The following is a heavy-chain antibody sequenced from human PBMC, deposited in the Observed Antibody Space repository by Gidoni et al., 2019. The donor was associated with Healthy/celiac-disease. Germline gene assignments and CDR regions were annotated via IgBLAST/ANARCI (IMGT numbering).Heavy chain of an antibody. CDR3: ARDIVDSSGYYYYFDY. CDR1: GFTFSSYG. CDR2: IWYDGSNK. V-gene: IGHV3-33*01. Sequence: QVPLVESVGGVVQPGRSLRLSCAASGFTFSSYGMHWVRQAPGKGLEWVAVIWYDGSNKYYADSVKGRFTISRDNSKNTLYLQMNSLRAEDTAVYYCARDIVDSSGYYYYFDYWGQGTLVTVSS. D-gene: IGHD3-22*01. J-gene: IGHJ4*02.